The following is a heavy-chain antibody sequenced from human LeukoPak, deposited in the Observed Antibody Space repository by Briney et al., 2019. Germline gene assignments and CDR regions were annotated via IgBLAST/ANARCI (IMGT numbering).Heavy chain of an antibody. D-gene: IGHD3-22*01. J-gene: IGHJ4*02. V-gene: IGHV4-59*12. CDR2: IYYSGST. CDR3: ARDAPWYYDSSGYYFDY. Sequence: SETLSLTCTVSGGSISSYYWSWIRQPPGKGLEWIGYIYYSGSTNYNPSLKSRVTISVDTSKNQFSLKLSSVTAADTAVYYCARDAPWYYDSSGYYFDYWGQGTLVSVS. CDR1: GGSISSYY.